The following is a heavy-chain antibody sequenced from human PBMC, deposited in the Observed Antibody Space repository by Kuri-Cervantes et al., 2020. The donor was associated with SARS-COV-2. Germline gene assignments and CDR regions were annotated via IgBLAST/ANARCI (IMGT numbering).Heavy chain of an antibody. J-gene: IGHJ4*02. D-gene: IGHD1-14*01. CDR2: INPNSGGT. V-gene: IGHV1-2*04. CDR3: ARDGTKSVYCNDY. Sequence: ASVKVSCKASGYTFTGYYMHWVRQAPGQGLEWMGWINPNSGGTNYAQKFQGWVTMTRDTSISTAYMELSSLTSEDTAVYYCARDGTKSVYCNDYWGQGTLVTVSS. CDR1: GYTFTGYY.